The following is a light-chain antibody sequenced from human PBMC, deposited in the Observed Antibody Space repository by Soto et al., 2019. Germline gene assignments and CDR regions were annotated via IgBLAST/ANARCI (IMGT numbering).Light chain of an antibody. CDR2: DVS. CDR1: SSDVGGYNY. J-gene: IGLJ1*01. Sequence: QSALTQDASVSGSPGQSITLSCIGTSSDVGGYNYVSWYQQHPGKAPKLMIYDVSNRPSGVSNRFSGSKSGNTASLTISGLQAEDEADYYCSSYISSGILVFGTGTKVTVL. CDR3: SSYISSGILV. V-gene: IGLV2-14*01.